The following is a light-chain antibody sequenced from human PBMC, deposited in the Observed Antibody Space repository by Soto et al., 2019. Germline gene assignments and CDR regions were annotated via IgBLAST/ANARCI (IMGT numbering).Light chain of an antibody. CDR2: DVS. CDR3: SSYTSGSHYV. CDR1: SSDVGGYKF. Sequence: QSALTQPASVSGSPGQSITISCTGTSSDVGGYKFVSWYQQHPGKAPKFIIYDVSIRPSGVSNRFSGSKSGNTASLTISGVPAWGRAYYYCSSYTSGSHYVFGTGTKVTVL. V-gene: IGLV2-14*01. J-gene: IGLJ1*01.